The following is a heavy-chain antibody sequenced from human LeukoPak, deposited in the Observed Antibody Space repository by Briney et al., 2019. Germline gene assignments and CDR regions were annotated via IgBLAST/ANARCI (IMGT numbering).Heavy chain of an antibody. CDR3: ARGRANWDYDFDY. D-gene: IGHD1-7*01. Sequence: SETLSLTCAVYGASFVGRHWSWVRQPPGKELEWLGEASHTGITNYNPSLKSRVSISVDTSKDQFSLKLASVTAADTAIYYCARGRANWDYDFDYWGQGTLVTVSS. CDR1: GASFVGRH. CDR2: ASHTGIT. J-gene: IGHJ4*02. V-gene: IGHV4-34*01.